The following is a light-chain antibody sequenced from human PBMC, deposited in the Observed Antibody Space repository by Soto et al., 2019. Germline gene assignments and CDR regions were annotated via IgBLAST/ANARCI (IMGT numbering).Light chain of an antibody. CDR3: QQYYSTPIT. J-gene: IGKJ5*01. Sequence: DIVMTQSPDSLAVSLGERATINCKSSQSVLYSSNNKNCLSWYQQKPGQPPKLLIYWASTRESGVPDRFSGSGSGTDFTLTISSLQAEDVAVYYCQQYYSTPITSGQGTRLEIK. CDR1: QSVLYSSNNKNC. CDR2: WAS. V-gene: IGKV4-1*01.